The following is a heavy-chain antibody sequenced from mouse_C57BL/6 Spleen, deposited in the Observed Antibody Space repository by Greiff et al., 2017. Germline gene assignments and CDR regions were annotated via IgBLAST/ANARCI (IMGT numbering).Heavy chain of an antibody. Sequence: EVKLVESGGDLVKPGGSLKLSCAASGFTFSSYGMSWVRQTPDKRLEWVATISSGGSYTYYPDSVKGRFTISRDNAKNTLYLQMSSLKSEDTAMYYCARHQATVGATDWGQGTTRTVSS. CDR3: ARHQATVGATD. CDR1: GFTFSSYG. V-gene: IGHV5-6*02. CDR2: ISSGGSYT. J-gene: IGHJ2*01. D-gene: IGHD1-1*01.